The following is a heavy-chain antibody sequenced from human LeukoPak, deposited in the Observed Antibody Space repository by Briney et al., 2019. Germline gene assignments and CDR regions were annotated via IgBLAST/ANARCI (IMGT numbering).Heavy chain of an antibody. Sequence: SETLSLTCTVYGGSFSGYYWSWIHQPPGKGLEWIGEINHSGSTNYNPSLKSRVTISVDTSKNQFSLKLSSVTAADTAVYYCARATNNYDFWSGYQFDPWGQGTLVTVSS. CDR1: GGSFSGYY. CDR2: INHSGST. V-gene: IGHV4-34*01. D-gene: IGHD3-3*01. CDR3: ARATNNYDFWSGYQFDP. J-gene: IGHJ5*02.